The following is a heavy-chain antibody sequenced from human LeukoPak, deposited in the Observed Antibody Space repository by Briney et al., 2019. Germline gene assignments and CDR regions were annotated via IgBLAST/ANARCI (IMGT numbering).Heavy chain of an antibody. Sequence: ASVKLSCKVSGYTLTPSSVHWVRQAPAAGLEWMGNFDPKGGDTIYAQRFQGRVTVTEDTSTHTAYMELSSLRSEDTAVYYCATDVTSGSYYWYFDLWGRGTLVTVSS. CDR3: ATDVTSGSYYWYFDL. D-gene: IGHD1-26*01. V-gene: IGHV1-24*01. CDR1: GYTLTPSS. J-gene: IGHJ2*01. CDR2: FDPKGGDT.